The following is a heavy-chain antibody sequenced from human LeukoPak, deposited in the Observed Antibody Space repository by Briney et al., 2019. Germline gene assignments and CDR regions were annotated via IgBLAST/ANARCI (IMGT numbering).Heavy chain of an antibody. V-gene: IGHV3-21*01. CDR1: GFTFSSYS. CDR3: ARDRTIFGAFDI. CDR2: ITSTSSYV. Sequence: PGGSLRLSCAASGFTFSSYSMNWVRQAPGKRMEWVSSITSTSSYVFYADSVKGRFTISRDNAKNSLYLQMNSLRAEDTAVYYCARDRTIFGAFDIWGQGTMVTVSS. D-gene: IGHD3-3*01. J-gene: IGHJ3*02.